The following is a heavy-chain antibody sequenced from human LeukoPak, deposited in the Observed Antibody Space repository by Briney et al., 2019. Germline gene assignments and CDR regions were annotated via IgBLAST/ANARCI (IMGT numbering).Heavy chain of an antibody. V-gene: IGHV1-69*02. CDR3: AAEGDIVVVPAAISRYNWFDP. J-gene: IGHJ5*02. CDR1: GGTFSSYT. D-gene: IGHD2-2*02. Sequence: ASVKVSCKASGGTFSSYTISWVRQAPGRGLEWMGRIIPILGIANYAQKFQGRVTITADKSTSTAYMELSSLRSEDTAVYYCAAEGDIVVVPAAISRYNWFDPWGQGTLVTVSS. CDR2: IIPILGIA.